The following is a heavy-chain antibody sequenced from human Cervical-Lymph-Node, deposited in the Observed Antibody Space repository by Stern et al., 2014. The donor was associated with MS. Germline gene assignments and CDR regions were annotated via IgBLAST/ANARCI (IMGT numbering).Heavy chain of an antibody. D-gene: IGHD2-15*01. Sequence: QITLKESGPTLVKPTQTVTLTCTLSGFSVATAGVGVGWIRQPPGKALEWLALHFLGYDKFGSPSLKNRLTIIKDTSKNQVVLTMTNVDPVDTATYYCAHSRVKYCRGGTCYSSLFDYWGQGTLVTVSS. J-gene: IGHJ4*02. CDR3: AHSRVKYCRGGTCYSSLFDY. V-gene: IGHV2-5*02. CDR1: GFSVATAGVG. CDR2: HFLGYDK.